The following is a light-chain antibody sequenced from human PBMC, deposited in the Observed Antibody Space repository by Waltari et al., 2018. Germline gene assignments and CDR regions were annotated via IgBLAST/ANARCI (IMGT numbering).Light chain of an antibody. Sequence: NVMLTQPHSVSESPGKTVTISCTRSSGSIASNYVQWYQQRPGSSPTTVIYEDNQRPAGVPLRCSRAIDSSSNSASLTMSGLRTEDEADYYCQSFDSTNLVVFGGGTKLTVL. CDR2: EDN. V-gene: IGLV6-57*01. CDR1: SGSIASNY. CDR3: QSFDSTNLVV. J-gene: IGLJ2*01.